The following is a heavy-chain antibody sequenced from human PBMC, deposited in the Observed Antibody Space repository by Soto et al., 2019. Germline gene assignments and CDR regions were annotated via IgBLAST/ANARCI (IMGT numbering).Heavy chain of an antibody. V-gene: IGHV3-23*01. D-gene: IGHD3-22*01. CDR2: ISGSGGST. CDR1: GFTFSSYA. Sequence: EVQLLESGGGLVQPGGSLRLSCAASGFTFSSYAMSWVRQAPGKGLEWVSAISGSGGSTYYADSVKGRFTISRDNSKNTLYLQMNSLRAEDTAVYYCANLGWRGGYYDSSGYTLYWGQGPLVTVSS. J-gene: IGHJ4*02. CDR3: ANLGWRGGYYDSSGYTLY.